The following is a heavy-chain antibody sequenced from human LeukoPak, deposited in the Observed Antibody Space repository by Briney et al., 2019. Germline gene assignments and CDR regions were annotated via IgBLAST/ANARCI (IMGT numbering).Heavy chain of an antibody. J-gene: IGHJ4*02. D-gene: IGHD3-10*01. Sequence: GGSLRLSCAASGFTFSSYWMSRVRQAPGKGLEWVANIKQDGSEKYYVDSVKGRFTISRDNAKNSLYLQMNSLRAEDTAVYYCARDDGSGSYYYPSFDYWGQGTLVTVSS. CDR3: ARDDGSGSYYYPSFDY. CDR1: GFTFSSYW. V-gene: IGHV3-7*05. CDR2: IKQDGSEK.